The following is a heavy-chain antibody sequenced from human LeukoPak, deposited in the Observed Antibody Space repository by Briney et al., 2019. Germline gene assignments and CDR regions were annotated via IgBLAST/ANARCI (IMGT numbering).Heavy chain of an antibody. V-gene: IGHV1-8*01. J-gene: IGHJ4*02. CDR2: MNPNSGNT. CDR1: GYTFTSYD. CDR3: ARGGVSSFPGNY. Sequence: ASVKVCCKASGYTFTSYDINWVPQATGQGPEWMGWMNPNSGNTGYAQKFQGRITMTRTTSITTAYMELSSPISEDTAVYYCARGGVSSFPGNYWGQGTLVTVSS. D-gene: IGHD6-13*01.